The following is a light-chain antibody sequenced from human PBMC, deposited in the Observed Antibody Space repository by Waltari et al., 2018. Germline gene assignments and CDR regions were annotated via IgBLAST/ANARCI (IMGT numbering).Light chain of an antibody. V-gene: IGKV3-11*01. Sequence: EIVLTQSPDTLSLSPGERATLSCGASLSISTYVAWYQHRPGQAPRLLIYDASNRATGIPARFSGSGSGTDFTLTISSLEPEDFAVYYCQQRSNWWTFGQGTKVEIK. CDR2: DAS. CDR1: LSISTY. CDR3: QQRSNWWT. J-gene: IGKJ1*01.